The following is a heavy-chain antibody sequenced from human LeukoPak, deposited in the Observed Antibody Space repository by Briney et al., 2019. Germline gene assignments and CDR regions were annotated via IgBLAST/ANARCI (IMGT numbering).Heavy chain of an antibody. CDR3: ATYFYGEYGSYCFDY. D-gene: IGHD4-17*01. V-gene: IGHV4-34*01. CDR2: IYHSGTT. Sequence: SETLSLTCAVYGRSFSGYSWSWIRQPPGKGLEWIGEIYHSGTTNYNPSLKSRVTMSVDKSKNQFSLTLSSVTAADTAVYYCATYFYGEYGSYCFDYWGQGTLVTVSS. J-gene: IGHJ4*02. CDR1: GRSFSGYS.